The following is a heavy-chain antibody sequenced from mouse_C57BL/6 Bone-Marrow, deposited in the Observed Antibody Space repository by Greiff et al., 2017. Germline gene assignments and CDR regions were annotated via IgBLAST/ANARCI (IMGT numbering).Heavy chain of an antibody. D-gene: IGHD4-1*01. J-gene: IGHJ2*01. V-gene: IGHV14-3*01. CDR1: GFNIKNPY. CDR3: ARSGGDYFDY. CDR2: IDPANGNT. Sequence: VQLQQSVAELVRPGASVKLSCTASGFNIKNPYMPWVKQRPDQGLEWIGRIDPANGNTKYAPTFQGKATITAYTSSNTAYLQLSSLTSEDTAIYYCARSGGDYFDYWGQGTTLTVSS.